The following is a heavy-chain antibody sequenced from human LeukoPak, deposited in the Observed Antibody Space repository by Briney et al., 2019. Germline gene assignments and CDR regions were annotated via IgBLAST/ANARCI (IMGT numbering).Heavy chain of an antibody. V-gene: IGHV4-39*01. CDR1: GGSISSSSYH. Sequence: PSETLSLTCTVSGGSISSSSYHWGWIRQPPGKGLEWIGSIYYTGSTYYNPSLKSRVTISADTSKNQFSLKLGSVTAADAAVYYCATDSVAGPGVPGDYWGQGTLVTVSS. CDR2: IYYTGST. CDR3: ATDSVAGPGVPGDY. D-gene: IGHD6-19*01. J-gene: IGHJ4*02.